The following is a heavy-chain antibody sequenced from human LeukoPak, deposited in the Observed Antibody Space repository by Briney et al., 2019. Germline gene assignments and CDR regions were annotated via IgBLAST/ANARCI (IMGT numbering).Heavy chain of an antibody. D-gene: IGHD2-2*01. CDR1: GFTFNGYS. CDR3: ARDRCSSTSCYVDY. Sequence: GGSLRLSCAASGFTFNGYSMNWVRQAPGKGLEWISYITSSSGTIYYADSVKGRFTISRDNAKNSLYLQMNSLRAEDTAVYYCARDRCSSTSCYVDYWGQGTLVTVSS. CDR2: ITSSSGTI. J-gene: IGHJ4*02. V-gene: IGHV3-48*04.